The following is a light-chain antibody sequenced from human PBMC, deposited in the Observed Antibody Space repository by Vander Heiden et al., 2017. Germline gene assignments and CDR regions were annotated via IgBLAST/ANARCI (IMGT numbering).Light chain of an antibody. V-gene: IGLV1-51*01. CDR3: GTWDSSLSAVV. J-gene: IGLJ2*01. Sequence: SVFTQPPSVSAAPGQKVTSSCSGSSSNIGNNYVSWYQQLPGTAPKLLIYDNNKRPSGIPDRSSGSKSGTSATLGITGIQTGDEAEYYCGTWDSSLSAVVFGGGTKLTVL. CDR2: DNN. CDR1: SSNIGNNY.